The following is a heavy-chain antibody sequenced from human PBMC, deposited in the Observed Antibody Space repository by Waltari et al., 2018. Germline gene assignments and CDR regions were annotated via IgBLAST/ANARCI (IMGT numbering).Heavy chain of an antibody. CDR1: GFAVSREY. D-gene: IGHD3-10*01. CDR3: ARDRGLAGGYYYGVDV. CDR2: IYSGGTT. V-gene: IGHV3-53*01. J-gene: IGHJ6*02. Sequence: EVRLVESGGGLIQPGGSLTISCTASGFAVSREYMTWVRQVPGKGLEWVSVIYSGGTTYYSDSVKGRFTISRDNSANIVHLQMNSLKAEDTAVYYCARDRGLAGGYYYGVDVWGQGTTVTVSS.